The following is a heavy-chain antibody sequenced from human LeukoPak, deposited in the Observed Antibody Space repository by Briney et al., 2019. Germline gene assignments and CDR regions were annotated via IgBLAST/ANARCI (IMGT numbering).Heavy chain of an antibody. CDR2: IYYSGST. V-gene: IGHV4-31*03. Sequence: SETLSLTCTVSGGSISSGGYYWSWIRQHPGKGLEWIGYIYYSGSTYYNPSLKSRVTISVDTSKNQFSLKLSSVTAADTAVYYCARSTWIYDSSGYYSMCAFDIWGQGTMVTVSS. CDR1: GGSISSGGYY. CDR3: ARSTWIYDSSGYYSMCAFDI. J-gene: IGHJ3*02. D-gene: IGHD3-22*01.